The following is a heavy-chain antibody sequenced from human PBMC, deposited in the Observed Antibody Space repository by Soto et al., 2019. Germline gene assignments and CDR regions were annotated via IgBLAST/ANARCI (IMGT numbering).Heavy chain of an antibody. CDR2: IIPILGIA. CDR3: ARESEPVLVVAATAFYGWFYP. Sequence: QVQLVQSGAEVKKPGSSVKVSCKASGGTFSSYTISWVRQAPGQGLELMGMIIPILGIANYAQKFQGRVTITADKSTRKDYMELSRLRSEDTAVYYWARESEPVLVVAATAFYGWFYPWGQGNLVTVSS. CDR1: GGTFSSYT. J-gene: IGHJ5*02. V-gene: IGHV1-69*02. D-gene: IGHD2-15*01.